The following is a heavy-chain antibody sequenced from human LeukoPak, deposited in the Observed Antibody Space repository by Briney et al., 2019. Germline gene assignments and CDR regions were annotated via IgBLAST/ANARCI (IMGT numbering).Heavy chain of an antibody. CDR3: ARGSTTYAPSDY. V-gene: IGHV3-7*01. CDR2: IKPDGSEQ. D-gene: IGHD1-1*01. J-gene: IGHJ4*02. CDR1: GFTFSSYW. Sequence: GGSLRLSCVASGFTFSSYWMSWVRQAPGKGLEWVANIKPDGSEQHYVDSVKGRFTISRDNATNSLYLQMNNLRAEDTAVYYCARGSTTYAPSDYWGQGTLVTVSS.